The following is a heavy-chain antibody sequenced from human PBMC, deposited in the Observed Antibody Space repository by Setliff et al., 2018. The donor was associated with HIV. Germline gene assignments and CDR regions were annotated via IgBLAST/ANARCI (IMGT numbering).Heavy chain of an antibody. CDR2: IYTGGGT. Sequence: PGGSLRLSCAASGFTVNDNFMSWVRQAPGKGFEWVSLIYTGGGTNYADSVKGRFTLARDSSKNTLYLQMNSLRAADTAVYYCARATVSSPGYSSGWYVYWGQGTLVTGSS. J-gene: IGHJ4*02. CDR1: GFTVNDNF. V-gene: IGHV3-53*01. CDR3: ARATVSSPGYSSGWYVY. D-gene: IGHD6-19*01.